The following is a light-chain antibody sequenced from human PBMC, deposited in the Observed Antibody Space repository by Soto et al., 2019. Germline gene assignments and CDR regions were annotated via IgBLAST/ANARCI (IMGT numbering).Light chain of an antibody. V-gene: IGLV2-8*01. J-gene: IGLJ3*02. CDR1: SSDVGNYDS. Sequence: QSALTQPPSASGSPGQSVTISCTGTSSDVGNYDSVSWYQHHPGKAPQAVIYEVNKRPSGVPDRFSGSKSGNTASLTVSGLQAEDEGDYYCSSYAGSNNWVFGGGTKLTVL. CDR3: SSYAGSNNWV. CDR2: EVN.